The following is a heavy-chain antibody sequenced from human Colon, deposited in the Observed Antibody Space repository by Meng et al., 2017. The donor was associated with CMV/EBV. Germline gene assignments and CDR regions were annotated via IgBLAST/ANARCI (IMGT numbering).Heavy chain of an antibody. J-gene: IGHJ4*02. CDR3: VRSHGSGYYLLDL. CDR1: GYTFTDYY. Sequence: ASVKVSCKASGYTFTDYYIHWVRQAPGQGLEWLGWINPHGDSGATKYAQKFQGRVTVTRDTSITTSYMELTTLGSDDTALYYCVRSHGSGYYLLDLWGQGTVVTVSS. V-gene: IGHV1-2*02. CDR2: INPHGDSGAT. D-gene: IGHD3-3*01.